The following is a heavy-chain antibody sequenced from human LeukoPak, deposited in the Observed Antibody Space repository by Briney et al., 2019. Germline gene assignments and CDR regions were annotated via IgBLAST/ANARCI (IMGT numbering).Heavy chain of an antibody. CDR3: ARTLITMVRGVIITHRPYFDY. CDR1: GGSISSYY. Sequence: ASETLSLTCTVSGGSISSYYWSWIRQPAGKGLEWIGEINHSGSTNYNPSLKSRVTISVDTSKNQFSLKLSSVTAADTAVYYCARTLITMVRGVIITHRPYFDYWGQGTLVTVSS. J-gene: IGHJ4*02. D-gene: IGHD3-10*01. V-gene: IGHV4-34*01. CDR2: INHSGST.